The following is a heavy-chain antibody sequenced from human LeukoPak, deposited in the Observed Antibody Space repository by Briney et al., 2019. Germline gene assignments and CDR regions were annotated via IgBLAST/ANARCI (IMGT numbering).Heavy chain of an antibody. CDR2: IYHSGNT. CDR3: ARVLAAAVTMPYFDFDY. CDR1: GYSISSGYY. J-gene: IGHJ4*02. V-gene: IGHV4-38-2*02. D-gene: IGHD6-13*01. Sequence: PSETLSLTCTVSGYSISSGYYWGWIRQPPGKGLEWIGSIYHSGNTYYNPSLKSRVTISVDTSKNQVSLKLSSVTAADTAVYYCARVLAAAVTMPYFDFDYWGQGTLVTVSS.